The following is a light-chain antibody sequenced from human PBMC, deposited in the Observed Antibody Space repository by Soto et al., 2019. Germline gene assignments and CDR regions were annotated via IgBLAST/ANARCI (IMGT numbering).Light chain of an antibody. Sequence: DIQMTQSPSSLSVSVGDRVTITCRASQSIATYLNWYQQKPGRAPKVLIYGASSLPSGVPSRFSGSGSVTDFTLTISSLQPEDFAPYYCQQIYSIPLTLGGGTKGEIK. V-gene: IGKV1-39*01. CDR2: GAS. J-gene: IGKJ4*01. CDR1: QSIATY. CDR3: QQIYSIPLT.